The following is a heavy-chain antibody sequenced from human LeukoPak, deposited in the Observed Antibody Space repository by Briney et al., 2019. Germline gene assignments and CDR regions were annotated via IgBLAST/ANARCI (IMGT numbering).Heavy chain of an antibody. J-gene: IGHJ4*02. CDR1: GYTFTGYY. CDR3: ARGGRGYDFLSGLVQEGYYFDY. Sequence: ASVKVSCKASGYTFTGYYMHWVRQAPGQGLEWMGWINPNSGGTNYAQKFQGRVTMTRDTSISTAYMELSRLRSDDTAVYYCARGGRGYDFLSGLVQEGYYFDYWGQGTLVTVSS. V-gene: IGHV1-2*02. D-gene: IGHD3-3*01. CDR2: INPNSGGT.